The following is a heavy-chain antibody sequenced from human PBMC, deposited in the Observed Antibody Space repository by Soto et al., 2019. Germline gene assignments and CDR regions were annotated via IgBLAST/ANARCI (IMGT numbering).Heavy chain of an antibody. CDR1: GGSISSGGYY. V-gene: IGHV4-31*03. CDR2: IYYSGST. Sequence: QVQLQESGPGLVKPSQTLSLTCTVSGGSISSGGYYWSWIRQHPGKGLEWIGYIYYSGSTYYNPSLKSRVTXXVXPXKNQFSLKLSSVTAADTAVYYCARGPDRLRIHLRLDWGQGTLVTVSS. J-gene: IGHJ1*01. CDR3: ARGPDRLRIHLRLD. D-gene: IGHD4-17*01.